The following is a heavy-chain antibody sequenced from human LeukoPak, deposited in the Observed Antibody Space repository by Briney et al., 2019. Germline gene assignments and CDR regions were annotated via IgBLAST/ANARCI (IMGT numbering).Heavy chain of an antibody. CDR1: GFTFSSYW. V-gene: IGHV3-74*01. CDR2: INSDGSST. CDR3: ARERDGSGSPSDY. Sequence: GGSLRLSCAASGFTFSSYWMHWVRQAPGKGLVWVSRINSDGSSTSYADSVKGRFTISRDSAKNTLYLQMNSLRAEDTAVYYCARERDGSGSPSDYWGQGTLVTVSS. D-gene: IGHD3-10*01. J-gene: IGHJ4*02.